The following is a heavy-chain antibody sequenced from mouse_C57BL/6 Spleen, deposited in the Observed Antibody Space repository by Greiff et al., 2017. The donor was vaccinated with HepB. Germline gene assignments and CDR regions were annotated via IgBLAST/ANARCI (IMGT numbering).Heavy chain of an antibody. CDR2: INPSSGYT. CDR3: ARNYYEYDRGFDY. V-gene: IGHV1-7*01. D-gene: IGHD2-4*01. CDR1: GYTFTSYW. J-gene: IGHJ2*01. Sequence: QVQLKQSGAELAKPGASVKLSCKASGYTFTSYWMHWVKQRPGQGLEWIGYINPSSGYTKYNQKFKDKATLTADKSSSTAYMQLSSLTYEDSAVYYCARNYYEYDRGFDYWGQGTTLTVSS.